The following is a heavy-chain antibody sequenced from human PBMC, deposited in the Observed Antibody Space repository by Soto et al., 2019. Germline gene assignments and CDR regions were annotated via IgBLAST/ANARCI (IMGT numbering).Heavy chain of an antibody. CDR1: GFTFSSYA. CDR3: ARDRWKGSFAVDY. CDR2: ISYDGSNK. J-gene: IGHJ4*02. V-gene: IGHV3-30-3*01. D-gene: IGHD1-1*01. Sequence: GGSLRLSCAASGFTFSSYAMHWVRQAPGKGLEWVAVISYDGSNKYYADSVKGRFTISRDNSKNTLYLQMNSLRAEDTAVYYCARDRWKGSFAVDYWGQGTLVTVSS.